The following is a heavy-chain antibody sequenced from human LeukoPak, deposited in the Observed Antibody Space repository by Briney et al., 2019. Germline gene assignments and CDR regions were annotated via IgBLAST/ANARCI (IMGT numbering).Heavy chain of an antibody. CDR3: ARDFPLRVVVAATSAFDI. CDR2: IYYSGST. CDR1: GGSISSSSYY. Sequence: SETLSLTCTVSGGSISSSSYYWGWIRQPPGKGLEWIGSIYYSGSTYYNPSLKSRVTISVDTSKNQFSLKLSSVTAADTAVYYCARDFPLRVVVAATSAFDIWGQGTMVTVSS. V-gene: IGHV4-39*07. J-gene: IGHJ3*02. D-gene: IGHD2-15*01.